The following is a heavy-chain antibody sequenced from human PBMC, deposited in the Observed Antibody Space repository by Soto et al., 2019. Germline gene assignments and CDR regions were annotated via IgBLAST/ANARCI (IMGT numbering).Heavy chain of an antibody. J-gene: IGHJ3*02. CDR2: VIPIIGEG. CDR1: GGTFSSQT. V-gene: IGHV1-69*02. D-gene: IGHD1-1*01. CDR3: ASPAVNDLDADSSAFDI. Sequence: QVQLVQSGAEVKEPGSSVKVSCKVSGGTFSSQTINWVRQVPGQGLEWMGSVIPIIGEGKYAQSFLGRVTITADRSTSTAYRELSRLRSEDTAVYYCASPAVNDLDADSSAFDIWGQGTMVTVSS.